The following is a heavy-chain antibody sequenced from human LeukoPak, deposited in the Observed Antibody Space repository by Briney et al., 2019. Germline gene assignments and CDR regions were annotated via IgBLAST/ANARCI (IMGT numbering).Heavy chain of an antibody. Sequence: PGGSLRLSCAASGFTFDDYAMHWVRHAPGKGPEWVSGISWNSFTIGYAVSVKGRFTISRDNAKNTLNLQINSLRAEDTAVYYCARGLYWFDPWGQGTLVTVSS. J-gene: IGHJ5*02. CDR3: ARGLYWFDP. CDR1: GFTFDDYA. V-gene: IGHV3-9*01. CDR2: ISWNSFTI.